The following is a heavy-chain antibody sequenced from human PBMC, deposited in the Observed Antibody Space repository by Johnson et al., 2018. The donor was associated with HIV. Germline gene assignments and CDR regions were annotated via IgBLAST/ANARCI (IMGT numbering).Heavy chain of an antibody. CDR3: ARDMGGVVKEARAFDI. J-gene: IGHJ3*02. Sequence: QVQLVESGGGVVQPGRSLRLSCAASGFTFSSYAMHWVRQAPGKGLEWVAVISYDGSNKYYADSVKGRFTISSDNSKNSLYLQMSSLGAEDTAVYYCARDMGGVVKEARAFDIWGQGTMVTVSS. CDR1: GFTFSSYA. D-gene: IGHD3-10*01. CDR2: ISYDGSNK. V-gene: IGHV3-30*04.